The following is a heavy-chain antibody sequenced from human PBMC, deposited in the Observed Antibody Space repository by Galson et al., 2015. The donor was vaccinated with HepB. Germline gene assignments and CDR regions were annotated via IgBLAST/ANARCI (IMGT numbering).Heavy chain of an antibody. Sequence: SLRLSCAASGFSFNDYAMHWVRQAPGKGLEWVAVISYDGSRKHYADSVKGRLTISRDNSQITLYLQMKSLSTEDTAVYYCARTDSASWSGGPGIYYYYYYAMDVWGQGTTVTVSS. CDR1: GFSFNDYA. J-gene: IGHJ6*02. CDR3: ARTDSASWSGGPGIYYYYYYAMDV. D-gene: IGHD1-14*01. V-gene: IGHV3-30*04. CDR2: ISYDGSRK.